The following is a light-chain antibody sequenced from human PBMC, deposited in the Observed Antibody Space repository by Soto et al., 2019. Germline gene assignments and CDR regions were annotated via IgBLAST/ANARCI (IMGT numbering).Light chain of an antibody. V-gene: IGKV3-15*01. CDR3: QHYNHWPYT. CDR2: AAS. J-gene: IGKJ2*01. CDR1: QSISGN. Sequence: EVVMTQSPATLSVSPGERVTLSCRASQSISGNLAWYQQKPGQAPRLLIYAASTRATGIPDRFSGTGSGTEFALTISSLQSEDFALYYCQHYNHWPYTFGQGTKLDFK.